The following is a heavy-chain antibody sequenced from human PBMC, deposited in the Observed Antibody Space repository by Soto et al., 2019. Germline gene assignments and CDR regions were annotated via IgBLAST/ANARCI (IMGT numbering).Heavy chain of an antibody. CDR1: GGSISSGGYY. CDR3: ARSFFDFRRQPNCFVS. CDR2: IYYSGST. V-gene: IGHV4-31*03. J-gene: IGHJ5*01. Sequence: SETLSLTCTVSGGSISSGGYYWSWIRQHPGKGLEWIGYIYYSGSTYYNPSLKSRVTISVDTSKNQFSLKLSSVTAADTAVYYCARSFFDFRRQPNCFVSRGPGILVTLFS. D-gene: IGHD3-3*01.